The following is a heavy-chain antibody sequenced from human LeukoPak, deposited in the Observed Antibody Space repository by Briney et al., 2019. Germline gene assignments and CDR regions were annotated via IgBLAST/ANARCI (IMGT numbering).Heavy chain of an antibody. CDR3: ARARSGYEDY. CDR2: IYYSGST. J-gene: IGHJ4*02. D-gene: IGHD5-12*01. Sequence: KPSETLSLTCTVSGGSISSSSYYWGWIRQPPGKGLEWIGSIYYSGSTYYNPSLKSRVTISVDTSKNQFSLKLSSVTAADTAVYYCARARSGYEDYWGQGTLVTVSS. CDR1: GGSISSSSYY. V-gene: IGHV4-39*07.